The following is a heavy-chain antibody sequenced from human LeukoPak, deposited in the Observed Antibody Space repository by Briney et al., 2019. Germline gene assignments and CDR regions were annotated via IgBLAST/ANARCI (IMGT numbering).Heavy chain of an antibody. J-gene: IGHJ6*02. D-gene: IGHD3-3*01. Sequence: GESLKISCKGSGYRFSSYWIAWVRQMPGKGLEWMGIIYPGDSDTRYSPSFQGQVTISADKSISTAYLQWSSLKASDTAMYYCARHSWHYDFWSGYYRIHYYFYYGMDVWGQGTTVTVSS. CDR3: ARHSWHYDFWSGYYRIHYYFYYGMDV. V-gene: IGHV5-51*01. CDR2: IYPGDSDT. CDR1: GYRFSSYW.